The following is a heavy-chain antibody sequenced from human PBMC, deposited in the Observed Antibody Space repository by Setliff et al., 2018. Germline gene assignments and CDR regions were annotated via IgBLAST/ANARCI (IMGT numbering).Heavy chain of an antibody. CDR2: IYYTGSA. CDR1: GASIRSSSYY. V-gene: IGHV4-39*01. Sequence: SETLSLTCTVSGASIRSSSYYWGWIRQPPGKGLEWIGSIYYTGSADYNPSLKSRVTLSVDTSKNQFSLKLSSVTAADTAVFYCARLSGYYFDYWGQGTLVTVSS. CDR3: ARLSGYYFDY. J-gene: IGHJ4*02. D-gene: IGHD3-22*01.